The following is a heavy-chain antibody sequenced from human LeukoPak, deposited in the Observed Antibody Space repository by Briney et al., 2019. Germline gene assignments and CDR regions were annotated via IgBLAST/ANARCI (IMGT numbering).Heavy chain of an antibody. J-gene: IGHJ6*03. CDR3: AKCSSWFHYYYYMDV. CDR2: ITGGSSRAT. D-gene: IGHD2-2*01. CDR1: GFTFSSYS. Sequence: GGSLRLSCAASGFTFSSYSMNWVRQAPGKGLEWLSYITGGSSRATSYADSVKGRFTISRDNSENTLYLQMNSLRGEDTAIYYCAKCSSWFHYYYYMDVWGKGTAVTISS. V-gene: IGHV3-48*01.